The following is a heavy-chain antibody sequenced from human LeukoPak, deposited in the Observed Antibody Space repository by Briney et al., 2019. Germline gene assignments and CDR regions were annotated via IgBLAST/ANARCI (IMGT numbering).Heavy chain of an antibody. J-gene: IGHJ5*02. CDR3: ARIYSGSYGVRKNNWFDP. V-gene: IGHV4-34*01. D-gene: IGHD1-26*01. CDR2: INHSGST. Sequence: SETLSLTCAVYGGSFSGYYWSWIRQPPGKGLEWIGEINHSGSTNYNPSLKSRVTISVVTSKNQFSLKLSSVTAADTAVYYCARIYSGSYGVRKNNWFDPWGQGTLVTVSS. CDR1: GGSFSGYY.